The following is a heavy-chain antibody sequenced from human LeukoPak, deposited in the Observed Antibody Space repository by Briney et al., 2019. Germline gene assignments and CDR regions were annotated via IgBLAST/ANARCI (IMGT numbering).Heavy chain of an antibody. Sequence: PSETLSLTCAVSGYSISSGYYWGWIRQPPGKGLEWIGSIYHSGSTYYNPSLKSRVTISVDTSKNQFSLKLSSVTAADTAVYYCAALSPGSTSSDYWGQGPLVTVSS. CDR3: AALSPGSTSSDY. J-gene: IGHJ4*02. D-gene: IGHD2-2*01. CDR2: IYHSGST. CDR1: GYSISSGYY. V-gene: IGHV4-38-2*01.